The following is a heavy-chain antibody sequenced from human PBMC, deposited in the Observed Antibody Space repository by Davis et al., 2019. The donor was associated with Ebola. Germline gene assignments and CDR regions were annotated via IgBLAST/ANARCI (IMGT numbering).Heavy chain of an antibody. D-gene: IGHD4-17*01. Sequence: GESLKISCAASGFTFSSNSMNWVRQAPGKGLEWVSFISSSSSYIYYADSVKGRFTISRDNAKNSLYLQMNSLRAEDTAVYYCARDYGDDWYFDLWGRGTLVTVSS. V-gene: IGHV3-21*04. J-gene: IGHJ2*01. CDR2: ISSSSSYI. CDR1: GFTFSSNS. CDR3: ARDYGDDWYFDL.